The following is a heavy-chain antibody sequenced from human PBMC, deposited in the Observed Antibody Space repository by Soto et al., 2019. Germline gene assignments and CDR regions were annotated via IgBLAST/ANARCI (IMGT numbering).Heavy chain of an antibody. CDR2: IYYTGST. V-gene: IGHV4-59*02. Sequence: SETLSLTCSVSGGSVSSYWWSWIRQPPGKGLEWIGYIYYTGSTNYSPSLKGRVTISLDATKSQFSLKLTSVTAADTAVYYCARGPGASDYYFDYWGPGTLVTVSS. D-gene: IGHD3-10*01. CDR3: ARGPGASDYYFDY. J-gene: IGHJ4*02. CDR1: GGSVSSYW.